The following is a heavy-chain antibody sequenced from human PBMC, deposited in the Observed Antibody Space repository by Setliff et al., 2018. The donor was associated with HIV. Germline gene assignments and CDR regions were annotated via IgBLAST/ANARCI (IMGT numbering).Heavy chain of an antibody. CDR2: IYHSGST. Sequence: SETLSLTCTVSGYSISSGYYWGWIRQPPGKGLEWIGNIYHSGSTYYNPSLKSRVTISVDTSKNQFSLKLSSVTAADTAVYYCARVATGPESFDIWGQGTMVTVSS. CDR3: ARVATGPESFDI. V-gene: IGHV4-38-2*02. J-gene: IGHJ3*02. CDR1: GYSISSGYY. D-gene: IGHD3-9*01.